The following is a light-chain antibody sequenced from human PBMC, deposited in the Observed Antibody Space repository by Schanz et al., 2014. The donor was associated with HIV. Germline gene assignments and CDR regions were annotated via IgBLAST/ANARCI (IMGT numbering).Light chain of an antibody. V-gene: IGLV1-40*01. CDR2: GNK. J-gene: IGLJ1*01. CDR1: SSNIGARYD. CDR3: LSYDNSLGGPYV. Sequence: QSVLTQPPSVSGAPGQRVTISCTGSSSNIGARYDVHWYQQLPGTAPKLVIYGNKNRPSGVPDRFSGSRSDTSASLTITGLQPEDEADYYCLSYDNSLGGPYVFGTGTKLTVL.